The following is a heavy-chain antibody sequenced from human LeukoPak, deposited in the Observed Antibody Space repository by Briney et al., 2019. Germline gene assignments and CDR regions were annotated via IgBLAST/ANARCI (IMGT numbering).Heavy chain of an antibody. CDR3: ARDTVYDILTGHTEGYFDY. D-gene: IGHD3-9*01. CDR1: GLTLNSYS. CDR2: IINWSSYI. J-gene: IGHJ4*02. V-gene: IGHV3-21*01. Sequence: GGPLRLSCAPCGLTLNSYSVNGVAHAPGKALECVSSIINWSSYIYYAGSIKGRYTICRDNAKNSVYLQMNSLGAEDTAVYYCARDTVYDILTGHTEGYFDYWGQGTLVPVSS.